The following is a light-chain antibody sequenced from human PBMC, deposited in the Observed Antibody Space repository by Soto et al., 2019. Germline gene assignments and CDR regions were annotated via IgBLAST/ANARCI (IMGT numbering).Light chain of an antibody. CDR1: QSISSY. V-gene: IGKV1-39*01. J-gene: IGKJ1*01. Sequence: DIQMTQSPSSLSASIGDRVTITCRASQSISSYLNWYQQKPGKAPKFLIYVASNLQSGVPSRFGGSGSGTNFTLNISSLQPEDFATYYCQQSYSTPWTFGQGTKVEIK. CDR2: VAS. CDR3: QQSYSTPWT.